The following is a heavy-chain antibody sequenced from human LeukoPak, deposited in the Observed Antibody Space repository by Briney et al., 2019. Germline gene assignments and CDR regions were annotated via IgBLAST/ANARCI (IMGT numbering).Heavy chain of an antibody. D-gene: IGHD1-7*01. CDR2: MSFDGSFE. V-gene: IGHV3-30*04. J-gene: IGHJ1*01. Sequence: PGGSLRLSCVASGFPFADYSLHWVRQAPGKGLEWVALMSFDGSFEYFADSVKGRFTISRDTARNTLYLHMGSLGVEDSAVYYCARVGETGTVTMELDLWGQGALVTVSS. CDR3: ARVGETGTVTMELDL. CDR1: GFPFADYS.